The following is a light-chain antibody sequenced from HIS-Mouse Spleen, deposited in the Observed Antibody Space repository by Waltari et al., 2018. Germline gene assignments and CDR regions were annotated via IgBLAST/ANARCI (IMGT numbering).Light chain of an antibody. CDR2: EGS. CDR1: SSDVGSYNL. Sequence: QSALTQPASVSGSPGQSITISCTGTSSDVGSYNLLPWYQQHPGKAPKLMIYEGSKRPSGVSNRFSGSKSGKTASLTISGLQAEDEADYYCCSYAGSSTWVFGGGTKLTVL. V-gene: IGLV2-23*01. J-gene: IGLJ3*02. CDR3: CSYAGSSTWV.